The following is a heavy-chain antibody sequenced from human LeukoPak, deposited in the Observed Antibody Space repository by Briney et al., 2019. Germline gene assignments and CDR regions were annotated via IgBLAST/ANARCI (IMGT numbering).Heavy chain of an antibody. V-gene: IGHV3-48*03. CDR1: GFTFSSYE. Sequence: GGSLRLSCAASGFTFSSYEMNWVRQAPGKGLEWVSYISSSGSTIYYADSVKGRFTISRDNAKNSLYLQMNSLRAEDTAVYYCARGSIVVVVAATLGDYWGQRTLVTVSS. CDR2: ISSSGSTI. D-gene: IGHD2-15*01. CDR3: ARGSIVVVVAATLGDY. J-gene: IGHJ4*02.